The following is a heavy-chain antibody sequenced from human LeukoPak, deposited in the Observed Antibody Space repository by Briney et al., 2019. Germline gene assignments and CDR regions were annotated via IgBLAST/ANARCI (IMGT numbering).Heavy chain of an antibody. V-gene: IGHV1-69*04. D-gene: IGHD3-9*01. CDR2: IIPILGIA. CDR3: ARASDDILTGPRVDYYYYYGMDV. Sequence: ASVKVSCKASGGTFSSYAISWVRQAPGQGLEWMGRIIPILGIANYAQKFQGRVTITADKSTSTAYMELSSLRSEDTTVYYCARASDDILTGPRVDYYYYYGMDVWGRGTTVTVSS. J-gene: IGHJ6*02. CDR1: GGTFSSYA.